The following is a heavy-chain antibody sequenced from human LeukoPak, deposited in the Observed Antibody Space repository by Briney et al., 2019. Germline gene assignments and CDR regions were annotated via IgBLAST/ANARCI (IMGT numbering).Heavy chain of an antibody. CDR3: ARDQKLWWYRVAYYFDY. J-gene: IGHJ4*02. CDR1: GYTFSGYY. V-gene: IGHV1-2*02. Sequence: GGSVRVSCKASGYTFSGYYMHWVRQAPGQGLEWVGGINPNSGGKNYAQTVQGRVTITRDTSNSTAYMELKRLREDDTAVYYCARDQKLWWYRVAYYFDYCGQATPVTLS. D-gene: IGHD2-21*01. CDR2: INPNSGGK.